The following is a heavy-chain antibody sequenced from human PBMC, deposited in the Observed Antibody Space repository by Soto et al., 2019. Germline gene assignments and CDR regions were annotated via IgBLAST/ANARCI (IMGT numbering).Heavy chain of an antibody. V-gene: IGHV4-34*01. CDR2: INHSGST. D-gene: IGHD3-10*01. CDR3: ARGRVVLLWFGELENWFDP. J-gene: IGHJ5*02. CDR1: GGSFGGYY. Sequence: SETLSLTCAVYGGSFGGYYWSWVRQPQGEGLEWIGEINHSGSTNYNPSLKSRVTISVDTSKNQFSLKLSSVTAADTAVYYCARGRVVLLWFGELENWFDPWGQGTLVTVS.